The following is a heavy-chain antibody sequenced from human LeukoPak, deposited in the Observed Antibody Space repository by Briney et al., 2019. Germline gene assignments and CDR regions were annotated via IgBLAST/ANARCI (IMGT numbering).Heavy chain of an antibody. D-gene: IGHD3-16*01. Sequence: PSETLSLTCTVSGGSIGPNYCSWIRQPPGKGLEWIGSIYYSGSTYYNPSLKSRVTISVDTSKNQFSLKLSSVTAADTAVYCCARVVSQHRRPPDRVPRGEFDPWGQGTLVTVSS. J-gene: IGHJ5*02. CDR1: GGSIGPNY. V-gene: IGHV4-39*07. CDR3: ARVVSQHRRPPDRVPRGEFDP. CDR2: IYYSGST.